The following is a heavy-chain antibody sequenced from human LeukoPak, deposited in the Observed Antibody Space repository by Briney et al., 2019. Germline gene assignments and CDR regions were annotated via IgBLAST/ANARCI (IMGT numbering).Heavy chain of an antibody. Sequence: GGTLRLSCAASGFAFSDYWMACVRQAPGKGLESVASIKQDGSASCSVDSVKGRFTSSRDNAKKSLYLQMNSLTTEDTALYYCAREGRLWSGASDCGGQGTLVIVPS. CDR2: IKQDGSAS. CDR1: GFAFSDYW. D-gene: IGHD3-10*01. J-gene: IGHJ4*02. V-gene: IGHV3-7*01. CDR3: AREGRLWSGASDC.